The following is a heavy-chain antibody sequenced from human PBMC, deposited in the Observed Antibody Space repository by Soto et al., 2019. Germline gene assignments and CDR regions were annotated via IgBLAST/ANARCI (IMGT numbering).Heavy chain of an antibody. J-gene: IGHJ6*02. D-gene: IGHD1-1*01. CDR1: GYSFSTYG. CDR3: ARDRYNLYNNDDYHGMDV. V-gene: IGHV1-18*01. CDR2: ISAYNGDT. Sequence: HVQLVQSGAEVKKPGASVKVSCKAFGYSFSTYGITWVRQAPGQGLEWMGWISAYNGDTNYAQILQGKVTMTTDTSTSTAYMELRSLRSDDTAVYYCARDRYNLYNNDDYHGMDVWGQGTTVTVSS.